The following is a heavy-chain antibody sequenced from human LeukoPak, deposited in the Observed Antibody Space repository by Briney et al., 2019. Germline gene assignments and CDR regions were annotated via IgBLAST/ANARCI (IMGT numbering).Heavy chain of an antibody. J-gene: IGHJ5*02. D-gene: IGHD2-15*01. CDR2: IFHSGNT. Sequence: PSETLSLTCTVSGYSISSGYYWGWIRPPPGKGLEWIGSIFHSGNTYYNPSLKSRVTISVDTSKDQFSLMLSSVTAADTAVYYCARAWRYCSGGSCFSGGWFDPWGQGSLVTVSS. V-gene: IGHV4-38-2*02. CDR3: ARAWRYCSGGSCFSGGWFDP. CDR1: GYSISSGYY.